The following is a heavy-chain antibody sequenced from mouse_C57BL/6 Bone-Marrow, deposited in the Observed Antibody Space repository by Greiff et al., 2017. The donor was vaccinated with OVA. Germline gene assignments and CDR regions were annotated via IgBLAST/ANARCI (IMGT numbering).Heavy chain of an antibody. Sequence: EVKLVEPGGGLVKPGGSLKLSCAASGFTFSSYAMSWVRQTPEKRLEWVATISDGGSYTYYPDNVKGRFTISRDNAKNNLYLQMSQLKSEDTAMYYCARGYYREVGDYWGQGTSVTVSS. J-gene: IGHJ4*01. D-gene: IGHD2-14*01. CDR1: GFTFSSYA. V-gene: IGHV5-4*03. CDR2: ISDGGSYT. CDR3: ARGYYREVGDY.